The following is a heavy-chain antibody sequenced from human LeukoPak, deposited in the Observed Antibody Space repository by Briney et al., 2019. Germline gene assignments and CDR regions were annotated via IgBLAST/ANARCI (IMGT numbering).Heavy chain of an antibody. CDR2: IWYDGSNK. D-gene: IGHD4-11*01. Sequence: GGSLRLSCAASGFTFSSYGMHWVRQAPGKGLEWVAVIWYDGSNKYYADSVKGRFTISRDNAENSLYLQMNSLRVEDTAVYYCARDFAQSKFDYWGQGILVTVSS. CDR1: GFTFSSYG. CDR3: ARDFAQSKFDY. V-gene: IGHV3-33*01. J-gene: IGHJ4*02.